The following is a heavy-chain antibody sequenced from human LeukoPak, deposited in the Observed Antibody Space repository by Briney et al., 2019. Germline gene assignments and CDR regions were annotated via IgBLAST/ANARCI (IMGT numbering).Heavy chain of an antibody. J-gene: IGHJ4*02. Sequence: SETLSLTCTISGVSISAYYWSWLRQPLGKVLEWMGYIYYTGTTTYNPSLRRRVTISLETSNNQFSLEPTSATAADTAVYYCARLSSGSRPNFDSWGQGSLVTVSS. CDR1: GVSISAYY. V-gene: IGHV4-59*08. D-gene: IGHD6-19*01. CDR2: IYYTGTT. CDR3: ARLSSGSRPNFDS.